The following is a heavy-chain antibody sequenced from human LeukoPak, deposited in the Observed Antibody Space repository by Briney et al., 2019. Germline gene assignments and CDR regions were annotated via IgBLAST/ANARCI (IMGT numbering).Heavy chain of an antibody. CDR1: GFTFSSYA. V-gene: IGHV3-23*01. D-gene: IGHD3-10*01. J-gene: IGHJ4*02. Sequence: PGGSLRLSCAASGFTFSSYAMSWVRQAPGKGLEWVSAISGSGGSTYYADSVKGRFTISRDNSKNTLYLQMNSLRAEDTAVYYCAKVHLYGSGSYENLYYFDYWGQGTLVTVSS. CDR3: AKVHLYGSGSYENLYYFDY. CDR2: ISGSGGST.